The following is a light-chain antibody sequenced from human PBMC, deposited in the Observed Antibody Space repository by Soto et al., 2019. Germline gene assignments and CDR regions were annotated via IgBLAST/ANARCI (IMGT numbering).Light chain of an antibody. CDR1: NSDVGSHNF. Sequence: QSALTQPASVSGSPGQSITISCTGTNSDVGSHNFVSWYQQYPGKAPKLLIYEASKRPSGLSNRFSGSKSGNTASLTISVLKAEDEADYYCCSLTNGATWVFGGGTKLTVL. CDR2: EAS. CDR3: CSLTNGATWV. J-gene: IGLJ3*02. V-gene: IGLV2-23*01.